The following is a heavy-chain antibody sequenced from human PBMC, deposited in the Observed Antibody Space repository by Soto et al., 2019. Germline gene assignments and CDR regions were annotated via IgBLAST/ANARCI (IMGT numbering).Heavy chain of an antibody. J-gene: IGHJ6*02. V-gene: IGHV3-49*03. D-gene: IGHD3-3*01. Sequence: PGRSMRLSCLASGFTFGDYAMSWFRQATGKGLEWVGFIRSKVYGGTTEYAASVKGRFTISRDDSISIAYLQMNSLKTEDTAVYYCTSTIFGVVIPGGYYYGMDVWGQGTTVSVS. CDR1: GFTFGDYA. CDR3: TSTIFGVVIPGGYYYGMDV. CDR2: IRSKVYGGTT.